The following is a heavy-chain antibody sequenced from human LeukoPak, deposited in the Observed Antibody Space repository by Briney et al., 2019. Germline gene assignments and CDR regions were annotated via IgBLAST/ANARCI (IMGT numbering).Heavy chain of an antibody. D-gene: IGHD3-22*01. CDR1: GFTFSSYE. CDR3: ARDQVSSGYSDY. Sequence: GGSLSLSCAASGFTFSSYEMNWVRQAPGKGLEWVSYISSSGSTIYYADSVKGRFTISRDNAKNSLYLQMSSLRADDTAVYYCARDQVSSGYSDYWGQGTLVTVSS. J-gene: IGHJ4*02. V-gene: IGHV3-48*03. CDR2: ISSSGSTI.